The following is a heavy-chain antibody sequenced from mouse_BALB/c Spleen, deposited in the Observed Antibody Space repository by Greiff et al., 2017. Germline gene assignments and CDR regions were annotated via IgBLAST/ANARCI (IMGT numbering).Heavy chain of an antibody. CDR2: ISYDGSN. J-gene: IGHJ3*01. V-gene: IGHV3-6*02. Sequence: EVKLQESGPGLVKPSQSLSLTCSVTGYSITSGYYWNWIRQFPGNKLEWMGYISYDGSNNYNPSLKNRISITRDTSKNQFFLQLNSVTTEDTATYYGARAMITGFAYWGQGTLVTVSA. CDR3: ARAMITGFAY. D-gene: IGHD2-4*01. CDR1: GYSITSGYY.